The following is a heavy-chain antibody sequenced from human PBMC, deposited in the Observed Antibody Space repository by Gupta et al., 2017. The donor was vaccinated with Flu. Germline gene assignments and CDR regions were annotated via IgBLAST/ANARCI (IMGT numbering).Heavy chain of an antibody. V-gene: IGHV1-69*01. CDR3: ARERGGVGNSFDY. J-gene: IGHJ4*02. CDR1: GGTFSSYA. D-gene: IGHD1-1*01. CDR2: IIPIFGPT. Sequence: ASGGTFSSYAFNWVRQAPGEGLEWMGGIIPIFGPTTYAQKFQGRVTITADESTRTVYMDLSSLRSEDTALYFCARERGGVGNSFDYWGQGTLVTVSS.